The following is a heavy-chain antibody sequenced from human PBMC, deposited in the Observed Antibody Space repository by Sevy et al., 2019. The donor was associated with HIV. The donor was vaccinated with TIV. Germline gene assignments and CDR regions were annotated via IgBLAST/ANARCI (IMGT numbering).Heavy chain of an antibody. CDR2: MNHNSGNT. CDR3: ARIWGGYYYYYYGMDV. V-gene: IGHV1-8*01. Sequence: ASVKVSCKASGYTFTSYDINWVRQATGQGLEWMGWMNHNSGNTGYAQKFQGRVTMTRNTSISTAYMELSSLRSEDTAVYYCARIWGGYYYYYYGMDVWGQGTTVTVSS. J-gene: IGHJ6*02. CDR1: GYTFTSYD. D-gene: IGHD3-16*01.